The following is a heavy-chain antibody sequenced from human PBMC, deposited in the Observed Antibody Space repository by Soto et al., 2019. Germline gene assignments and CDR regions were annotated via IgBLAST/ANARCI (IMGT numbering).Heavy chain of an antibody. CDR2: IYYSGST. V-gene: IGHV4-59*01. Sequence: PSETLSLTCTVSGGTISSYYWSWIRQPPGKGLEWIGYIYYSGSTNYNPSLKSRVTISVDTSKNQFSLKLSSVTAADTAVYYCARSGSGNSKRPDFDYWGQGTLVTVSS. CDR1: GGTISSYY. D-gene: IGHD2-15*01. J-gene: IGHJ4*02. CDR3: ARSGSGNSKRPDFDY.